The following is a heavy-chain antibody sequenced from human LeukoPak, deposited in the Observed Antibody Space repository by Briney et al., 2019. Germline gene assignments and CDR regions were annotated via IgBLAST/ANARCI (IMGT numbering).Heavy chain of an antibody. D-gene: IGHD3-10*01. CDR2: IYYSGST. CDR1: GGSISSSSYY. CDR3: ARVAFPLFGYGSGSYYAFFYFDY. V-gene: IGHV4-39*07. J-gene: IGHJ4*02. Sequence: ASETLSLTCTVSGGSISSSSYYWGWIRQPPGKGLEWIGSIYYSGSTYYNPSLKSRVTISVDKSKNQFSLKLSSVTAADTAVYYCARVAFPLFGYGSGSYYAFFYFDYWGQGTLVTVSS.